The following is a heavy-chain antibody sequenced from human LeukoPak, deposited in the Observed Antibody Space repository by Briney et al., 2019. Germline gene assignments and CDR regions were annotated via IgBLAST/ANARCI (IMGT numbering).Heavy chain of an antibody. V-gene: IGHV3-15*07. CDR3: TRDYFDY. CDR2: IRSKIDGGAT. J-gene: IGHJ4*02. Sequence: AGGSLRLSCAASGFNVNNAWMSWVRQAPGKGLEWVGRIRSKIDGGATDYAAPVKGRFTISRDDSKNTLYLQMNSLKTEDTAVYYCTRDYFDYWGQGTLVTVSS. CDR1: GFNVNNAW.